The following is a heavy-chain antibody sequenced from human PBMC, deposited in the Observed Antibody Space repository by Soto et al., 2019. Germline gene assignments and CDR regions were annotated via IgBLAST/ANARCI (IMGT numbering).Heavy chain of an antibody. D-gene: IGHD2-2*01. CDR3: ARDDIVVGPYMRI. CDR1: GLTYSTAW. Sequence: PVGSLRLSCEVSGLTYSTAWMHWVRQAPGKGLVWVSSINRDGSVTNYADSVKGRFTISRDSAEKTLYLQINSLRADDTGVYYCARDDIVVGPYMRIWGQGTPVTVYS. J-gene: IGHJ4*03. CDR2: INRDGSVT. V-gene: IGHV3-74*01.